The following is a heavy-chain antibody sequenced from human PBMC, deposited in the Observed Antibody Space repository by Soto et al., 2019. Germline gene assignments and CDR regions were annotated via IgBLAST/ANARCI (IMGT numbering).Heavy chain of an antibody. CDR3: ARGGIGWFDP. D-gene: IGHD1-20*01. J-gene: IGHJ5*02. CDR2: LSNNDYT. CDR1: GFTVNDYA. Sequence: EVQVLESGGGLVQPGGSLRLSCAASGFTVNDYAVSWVRQAPGKGLEWVSTLSNNDYTYYEDSVKGRFTISRDNSRNTLDLQMNSLRAEDTAIYYCARGGIGWFDPWGQGTLVTVSS. V-gene: IGHV3-23*01.